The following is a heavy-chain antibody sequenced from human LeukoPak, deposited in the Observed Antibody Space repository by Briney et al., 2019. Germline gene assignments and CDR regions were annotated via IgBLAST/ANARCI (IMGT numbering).Heavy chain of an antibody. Sequence: SVKVSCKASGGTFSSYAISWVRQAPGQGLEWMGRIIPIFGTANYAQKFQGRVTITTDESTSTAYTELSSLRSEDTAVYYCARERDTAMVLPFDYWGQGTLVTVSS. CDR3: ARERDTAMVLPFDY. CDR1: GGTFSSYA. J-gene: IGHJ4*02. V-gene: IGHV1-69*05. CDR2: IIPIFGTA. D-gene: IGHD5-18*01.